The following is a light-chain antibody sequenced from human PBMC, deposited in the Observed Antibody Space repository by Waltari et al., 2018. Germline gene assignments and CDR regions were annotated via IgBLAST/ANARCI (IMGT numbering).Light chain of an antibody. CDR1: KSGDKY. V-gene: IGLV3-1*01. J-gene: IGLJ1*01. CDR3: QAWDSSTALYV. CDR2: QDS. Sequence: SYQLTPPPSVSVSPGQTASIHCSGDKSGDKYACWYQQEPGQSPVLVIYQDSKRPSGIPERFSGSNSGNTATLTISGTQAMDEADYYCQAWDSSTALYVFGTGTKVTVL.